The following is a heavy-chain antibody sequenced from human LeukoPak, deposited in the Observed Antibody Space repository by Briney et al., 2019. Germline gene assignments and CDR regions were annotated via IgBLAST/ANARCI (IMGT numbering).Heavy chain of an antibody. V-gene: IGHV3-30*18. CDR2: ISYDGSNK. Sequence: GGSLRLSCAASGFTFSSYGMHWVRQAPGKGLEWVAVISYDGSNKYYADSVKGRFTISRDNSKNTLYLQMNSLRAEDTAVYYCAKFYGGYGRDYLDYWGQGTLVTVSS. CDR3: AKFYGGYGRDYLDY. CDR1: GFTFSSYG. J-gene: IGHJ4*02. D-gene: IGHD5-12*01.